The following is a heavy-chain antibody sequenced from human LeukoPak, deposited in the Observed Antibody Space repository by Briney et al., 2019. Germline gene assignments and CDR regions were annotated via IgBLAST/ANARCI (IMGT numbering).Heavy chain of an antibody. CDR2: IWYDGSNK. CDR3: ARDFVAATHRGFDY. J-gene: IGHJ4*02. V-gene: IGHV3-33*01. Sequence: GGSLRLSCAASGFTFSSYGMHWVRQAPGKGLEWVAVIWYDGSNKYYADSVKGRFTISRDNSKNTLYLQMNSLRAEDTAVYYCARDFVAATHRGFDYWGQGTLVTVSS. CDR1: GFTFSSYG. D-gene: IGHD2-15*01.